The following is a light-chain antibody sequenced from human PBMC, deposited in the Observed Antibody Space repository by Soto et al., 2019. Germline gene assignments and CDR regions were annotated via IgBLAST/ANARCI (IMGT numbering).Light chain of an antibody. V-gene: IGKV3-15*01. CDR2: GAS. CDR1: QSVSSN. J-gene: IGKJ1*01. CDR3: QQYNDWPRT. Sequence: EIVMTQSPATLSVSPGERATLSCRASQSVSSNLAWYQQKPGQAPRPLIYGASTRATGIPARFSGSGSGTEFTLTISSLQSEDFAVYYCQQYNDWPRTFGQVTKVDIK.